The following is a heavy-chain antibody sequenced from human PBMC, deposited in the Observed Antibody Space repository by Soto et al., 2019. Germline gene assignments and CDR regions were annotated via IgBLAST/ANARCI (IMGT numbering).Heavy chain of an antibody. D-gene: IGHD3-3*01. CDR2: INHSGSP. CDR3: ARARFSQWSQDYYGLDV. CDR1: GSLPVGSLSTYF. V-gene: IGHV4-34*01. J-gene: IGHJ6*02. Sequence: SETLSLTCGLSGSLPVGSLSTYFWTWIRQPPGKGLEWIGEINHSGSPNYSPSLRGRVTISLDTSKKQFSLNLSSVTAADTAVYFCARARFSQWSQDYYGLDVWGQGTTVTVSS.